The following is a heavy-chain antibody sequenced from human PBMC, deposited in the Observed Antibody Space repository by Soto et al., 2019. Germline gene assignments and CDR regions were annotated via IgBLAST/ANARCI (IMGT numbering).Heavy chain of an antibody. CDR3: VRARSTDSRPDY. CDR2: ITSSSSYI. Sequence: PARSVRLSWAASGFTLSLYSMIWVRQAPGKGLEWVASITSSSSYIYYEDSLKGRFTISRDNAKNSLFLQLDSLRAEDTAVYFCVRARSTDSRPDYWGQGTLVTVSS. D-gene: IGHD3-22*01. CDR1: GFTLSLYS. J-gene: IGHJ4*02. V-gene: IGHV3-21*01.